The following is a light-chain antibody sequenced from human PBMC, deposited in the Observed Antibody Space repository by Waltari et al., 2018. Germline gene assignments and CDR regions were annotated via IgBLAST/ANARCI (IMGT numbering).Light chain of an antibody. Sequence: EIVLTQSPATLSLSPGERDTLSCRASQSVSRYLAWYQQKPGQAPRLLIYDASNRATGIPARFSGSGSGTDFTLTISSLEPEDFAVYYCQQRSNWPPLTFGGGTKVEIK. J-gene: IGKJ4*01. CDR3: QQRSNWPPLT. V-gene: IGKV3-11*01. CDR2: DAS. CDR1: QSVSRY.